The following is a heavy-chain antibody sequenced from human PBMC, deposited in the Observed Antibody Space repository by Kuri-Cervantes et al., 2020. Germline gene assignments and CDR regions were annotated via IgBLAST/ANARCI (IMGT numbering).Heavy chain of an antibody. V-gene: IGHV3-30*04. CDR2: ISYDGSNK. CDR1: GFTFSSYA. D-gene: IGHD6-13*01. J-gene: IGHJ4*02. CDR3: AKDSGYSSSWYVD. Sequence: GGSLRLSCAASGFTFSSYAMHWVRQAPGKGLEWVAVISYDGSNKYYADSVKGRFTISRDNSKNTLYLQMNSLRAEDTAVYYCAKDSGYSSSWYVDWGQGTLVTVSS.